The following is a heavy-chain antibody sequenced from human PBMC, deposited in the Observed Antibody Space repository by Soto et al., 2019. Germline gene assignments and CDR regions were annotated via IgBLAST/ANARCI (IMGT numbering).Heavy chain of an antibody. CDR1: GFTFSSYA. Sequence: GGSLRLSCAASGFTFSSYAMHWVRQAPGKGLEWVAVISYDGSNKYYADSVKGRFTISRDNSKNTLYLQMNSLRAEDTAVYYCARDHRDAFDIWGQGTMVTVSS. CDR2: ISYDGSNK. V-gene: IGHV3-30-3*01. CDR3: ARDHRDAFDI. J-gene: IGHJ3*02.